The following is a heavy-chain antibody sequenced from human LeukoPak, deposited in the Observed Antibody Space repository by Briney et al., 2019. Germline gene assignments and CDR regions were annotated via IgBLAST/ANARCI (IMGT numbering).Heavy chain of an antibody. Sequence: PGGSLRLSCAASGFTFSSYSMHWVRQAPGKGLEWAAVLSTIGGREYYADSVKGRFTISRDTSKNTLYLQMDGLRVEDTALYYCARAFAGAPFDFWGRGTLVTVSS. CDR3: ARAFAGAPFDF. D-gene: IGHD3-10*01. CDR1: GFTFSSYS. J-gene: IGHJ2*01. V-gene: IGHV3-30*04. CDR2: LSTIGGRE.